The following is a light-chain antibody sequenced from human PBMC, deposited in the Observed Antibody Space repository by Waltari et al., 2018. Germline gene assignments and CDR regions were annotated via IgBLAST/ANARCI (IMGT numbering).Light chain of an antibody. CDR3: QQYNNWPPK. V-gene: IGKV3-15*01. CDR1: QSVSSN. J-gene: IGKJ1*01. Sequence: EIVMTQSPATLSVSPGERATLSCRASQSVSSNLAWYQQKPGQAPRLLIYGPSTRATGIPARFSGSGSGTEFTLTISSLQSEDFAVYYCQQYNNWPPKFGQGTKVEIK. CDR2: GPS.